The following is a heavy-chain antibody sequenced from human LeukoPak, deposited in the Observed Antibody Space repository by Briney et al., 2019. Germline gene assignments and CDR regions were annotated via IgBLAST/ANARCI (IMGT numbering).Heavy chain of an antibody. CDR2: MYYSGST. Sequence: SETLSLTCSVSGGSISTYYWSWIRQPPGKGLEWIRYMYYSGSTNYNPSLKSRVTILKDTSKNQFSLKLSSVTAADTAVYYCARWTVALHAFDIWGQGTMVIVSS. J-gene: IGHJ3*02. CDR1: GGSISTYY. D-gene: IGHD6-19*01. V-gene: IGHV4-59*01. CDR3: ARWTVALHAFDI.